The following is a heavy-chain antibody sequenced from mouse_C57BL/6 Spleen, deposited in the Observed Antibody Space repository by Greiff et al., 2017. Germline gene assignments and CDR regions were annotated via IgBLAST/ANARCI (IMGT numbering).Heavy chain of an antibody. CDR2: IYPSDSET. CDR3: AREVVTPGGDYFDY. V-gene: IGHV1-61*01. Sequence: VQLQQPGAELVRPGSSVKLSCKASGYTFTSYWMDWVKQRPGQGLEWIGNIYPSDSETHYNQKFKDKATLTVDKSSSTAYMQLSSLTSEDSAVYYCAREVVTPGGDYFDYWGQGTTLTVSS. CDR1: GYTFTSYW. D-gene: IGHD2-2*01. J-gene: IGHJ2*01.